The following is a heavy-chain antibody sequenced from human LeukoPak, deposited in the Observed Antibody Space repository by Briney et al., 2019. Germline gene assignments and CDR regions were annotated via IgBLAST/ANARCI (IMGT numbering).Heavy chain of an antibody. J-gene: IGHJ6*03. CDR2: MYTSGST. Sequence: SETLSLTCTVSGGSISSSSYYWSWIRQPAGQGLEYIGRMYTSGSTNYNPSLKSRVTISVDTSKNQFSLKLSSVTAADTAVYYCAKSWRGRGYYGYGPSEYFYYMDVWGKGTTVTISS. D-gene: IGHD3-10*01. CDR3: AKSWRGRGYYGYGPSEYFYYMDV. V-gene: IGHV4-61*02. CDR1: GGSISSSSYY.